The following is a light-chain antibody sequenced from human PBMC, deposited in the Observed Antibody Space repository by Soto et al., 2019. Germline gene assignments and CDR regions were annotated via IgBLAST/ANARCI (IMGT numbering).Light chain of an antibody. J-gene: IGKJ1*01. V-gene: IGKV3-20*01. Sequence: EIVLTQSPGTLSVSPGERATLSCRASQTISSNYLAWYQQKPGQAPSLLIYGTPSRATGIPDRFSGSGSGTDFPLTISRLEPEDSAIYYCQQYGSWTFGQGTKVEIK. CDR3: QQYGSWT. CDR1: QTISSNY. CDR2: GTP.